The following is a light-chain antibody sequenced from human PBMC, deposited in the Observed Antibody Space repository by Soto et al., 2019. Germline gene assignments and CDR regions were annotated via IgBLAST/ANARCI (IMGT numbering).Light chain of an antibody. CDR2: DVS. CDR1: SSDVGGYNY. CDR3: CSYAGSYKGYV. Sequence: QSALTQPRSVSGSRGQSVTISCTGTSSDVGGYNYVSWYQQHPGKAPKLMIYDVSKRPSGVPDRFSGSKSGNTASLTISGLQAEDEADYYCCSYAGSYKGYVFGTGTQLTVL. V-gene: IGLV2-11*01. J-gene: IGLJ1*01.